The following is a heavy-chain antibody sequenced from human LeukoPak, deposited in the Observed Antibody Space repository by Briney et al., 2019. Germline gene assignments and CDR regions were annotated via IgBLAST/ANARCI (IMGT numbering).Heavy chain of an antibody. J-gene: IGHJ5*02. V-gene: IGHV4-59*12. CDR1: GGSISSYY. CDR3: ARGRKRNSSGWYPEAGGAHWFDP. D-gene: IGHD6-19*01. CDR2: IYYSGST. Sequence: PSETLSLTCTVSGGSISSYYWSWIRQLPGKGLEWIGYIYYSGSTNYNPSLKSRVTISVDTSKNQFSLKLSSVTAADTAVYYCARGRKRNSSGWYPEAGGAHWFDPWGQGTLVTVSS.